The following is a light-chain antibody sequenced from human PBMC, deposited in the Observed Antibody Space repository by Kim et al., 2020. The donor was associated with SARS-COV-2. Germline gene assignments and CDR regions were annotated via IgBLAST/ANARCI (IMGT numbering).Light chain of an antibody. Sequence: DIQMTQSPSSLSASIGNRVTITCQASQDISNYLNWYPQRPGKAPKLLIYDASNLETGVPSRFSGSGSGTHFTFTISSLQPEDIATYYCQQYDTFPYTFGQGTKLEI. CDR3: QQYDTFPYT. V-gene: IGKV1-33*01. J-gene: IGKJ2*01. CDR1: QDISNY. CDR2: DAS.